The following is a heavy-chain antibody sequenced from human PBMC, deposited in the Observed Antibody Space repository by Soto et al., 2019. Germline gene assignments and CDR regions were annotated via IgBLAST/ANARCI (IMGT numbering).Heavy chain of an antibody. D-gene: IGHD6-13*01. CDR3: AREALAAAGTRPLDY. CDR1: GFTFSSYA. J-gene: IGHJ4*02. V-gene: IGHV3-30-3*01. CDR2: ISYDGSNK. Sequence: QVQLVESGGGVVQPGRSLRLSCAASGFTFSSYAMHWVRQAPGKGLEWVAVISYDGSNKYYADSVKGRFTISIDNSKNTLYLQMNSLRAEDTAVYYCAREALAAAGTRPLDYWGQGTLVTVSS.